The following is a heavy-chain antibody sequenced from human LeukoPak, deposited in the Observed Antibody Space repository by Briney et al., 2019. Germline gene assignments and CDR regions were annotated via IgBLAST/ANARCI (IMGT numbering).Heavy chain of an antibody. Sequence: GGFLRLSCAASGFTFSSYWMSWVRQAPGKGLEWVANIKQDGSAKYYVDSVKGRFTISRDNAKNSLYLQMSSLRAEDTAVYYCARDSYSSSWSGLFDFWGQGILVTVSS. CDR1: GFTFSSYW. D-gene: IGHD6-13*01. J-gene: IGHJ4*02. CDR3: ARDSYSSSWSGLFDF. CDR2: IKQDGSAK. V-gene: IGHV3-7*01.